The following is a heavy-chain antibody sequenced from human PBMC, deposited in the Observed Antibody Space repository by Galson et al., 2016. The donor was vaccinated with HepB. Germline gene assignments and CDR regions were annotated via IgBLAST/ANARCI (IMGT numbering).Heavy chain of an antibody. CDR3: ARDRRGTCTGGRCYYYGMDV. J-gene: IGHJ6*02. D-gene: IGHD2-8*02. V-gene: IGHV6-1*01. CDR1: WDSVSNKSAT. CDR2: THYTSKWYN. Sequence: CAISWDSVSNKSATWNWIGQSPSRGLEWLGRTHYTSKWYNDYAESVKSRIIINPDTPKNQFSLQLDSVTPEDTAVYFCARDRRGTCTGGRCYYYGMDVWGQGTTVTVSS.